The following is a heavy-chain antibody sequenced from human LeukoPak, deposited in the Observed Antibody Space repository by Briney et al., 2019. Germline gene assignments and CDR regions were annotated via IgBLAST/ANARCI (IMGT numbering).Heavy chain of an antibody. CDR3: ARDEGSLAAAAPPAY. D-gene: IGHD6-25*01. CDR2: ISSSSSYI. Sequence: PGGSLRLSCAASGFTFSSYSMNWVRQAPGKGLEWVSSISSSSSYIYYADSVKGRFTISRDNAKNSLYLQMNSLRAEDTAVYYCARDEGSLAAAAPPAYWGQGTLVTVSS. J-gene: IGHJ4*02. V-gene: IGHV3-21*01. CDR1: GFTFSSYS.